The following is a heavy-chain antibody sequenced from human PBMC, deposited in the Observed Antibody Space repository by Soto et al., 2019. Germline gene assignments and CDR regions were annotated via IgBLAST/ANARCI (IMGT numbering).Heavy chain of an antibody. V-gene: IGHV1-18*01. J-gene: IGHJ5*02. CDR1: GYTFTSYG. Sequence: ASVKVSCKASGYTFTSYGISWVRQAPGQGLEWMGWISAYNGNTNYAQKLQGRVTMTTDTSTSTAYMELRSLRSDDTAVYYCAYYRIGVAGKVVWFDPWGQGTLVTVSS. D-gene: IGHD6-19*01. CDR2: ISAYNGNT. CDR3: AYYRIGVAGKVVWFDP.